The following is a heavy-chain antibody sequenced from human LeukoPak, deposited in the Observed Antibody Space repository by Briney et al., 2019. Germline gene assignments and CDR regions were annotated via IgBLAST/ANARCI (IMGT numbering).Heavy chain of an antibody. CDR2: MNPNSGNT. CDR3: ARVGYDSSGSYY. J-gene: IGHJ4*02. Sequence: ASVKVSCKASGYTFTSYDINWVRQATGRGLEWMGWMNPNSGNTGYAQKLQGRVTMTTDTSTSTAYMELRSLRSDDTAVYYCARVGYDSSGSYYWGQGTLVTVSS. V-gene: IGHV1-8*01. D-gene: IGHD3-22*01. CDR1: GYTFTSYD.